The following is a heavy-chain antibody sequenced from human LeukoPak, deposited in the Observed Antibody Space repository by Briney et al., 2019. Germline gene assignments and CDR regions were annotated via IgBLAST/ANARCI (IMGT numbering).Heavy chain of an antibody. D-gene: IGHD3-10*01. V-gene: IGHV1-2*02. Sequence: GASVKVSCKASGYTFTGYYMHWVRQAPGQGLEWMGWINPNSGGTNYAQKFQGRVTMTRDTSISTAYMELSRLRSDGTAVYYCARENPLSFMVRGVILWFDPWGQGTLVTVSS. CDR3: ARENPLSFMVRGVILWFDP. CDR2: INPNSGGT. J-gene: IGHJ5*02. CDR1: GYTFTGYY.